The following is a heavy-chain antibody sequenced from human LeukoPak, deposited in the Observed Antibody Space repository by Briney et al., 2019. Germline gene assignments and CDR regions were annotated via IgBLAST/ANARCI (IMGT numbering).Heavy chain of an antibody. V-gene: IGHV3-23*01. CDR1: GFTFTTYS. D-gene: IGHD3-22*01. CDR2: IRGSGGST. J-gene: IGHJ4*02. CDR3: VTFYYDSSGSHVHY. Sequence: PGGSLRLSCAASGFTFTTYSMSWVRQAPGKGLESVSAIRGSGGSTYYADSVKGRFTISRDDSKSTLYLQMNSLRAEDTAVYHCVTFYYDSSGSHVHYWGQGTLVTVSS.